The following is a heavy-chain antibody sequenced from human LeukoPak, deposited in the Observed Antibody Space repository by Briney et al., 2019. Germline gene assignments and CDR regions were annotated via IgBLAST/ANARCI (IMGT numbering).Heavy chain of an antibody. V-gene: IGHV4-4*07. CDR3: ARELIPSYDFWSGYYSGFDP. CDR2: IYTSGST. J-gene: IGHJ5*02. CDR1: GGSISSYY. D-gene: IGHD3-3*01. Sequence: SETLSLTCSVSGGSISSYYWSWIRQPAGKGLEWIGRIYTSGSTNYNPSLKSRVTMSADTSKNQFSLKMSSVTAADKAVYYCARELIPSYDFWSGYYSGFDPWGQGTLVTVSS.